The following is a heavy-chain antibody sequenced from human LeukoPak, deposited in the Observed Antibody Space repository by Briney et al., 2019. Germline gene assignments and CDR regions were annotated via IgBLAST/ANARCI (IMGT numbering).Heavy chain of an antibody. CDR2: IYYSGST. Sequence: SETLSLTCTVSGGSISSGGYYWSWIRQHPGKGLEWSGYIYYSGSTYYNPSLKSRVTISVDTSKNQFSLKLSSVTAADTAVYYCAREDPNEATVTTFGAFDIWGQGTMVTVSS. J-gene: IGHJ3*02. CDR1: GGSISSGGYY. V-gene: IGHV4-31*03. CDR3: AREDPNEATVTTFGAFDI. D-gene: IGHD4-17*01.